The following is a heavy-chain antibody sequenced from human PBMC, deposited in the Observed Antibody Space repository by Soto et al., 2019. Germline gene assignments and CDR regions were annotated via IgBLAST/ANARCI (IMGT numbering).Heavy chain of an antibody. CDR1: GFTFSSYW. CDR2: INSDGSST. J-gene: IGHJ6*02. V-gene: IGHV3-74*01. D-gene: IGHD2-2*01. CDR3: AREFPADPYCSSTSCYVYYYYGMDV. Sequence: GGSLRLSCAASGFTFSSYWMHWVRQAPGKGLVWVSRINSDGSSTSYAGSVKGRFTISRGNAKNTLYLQMNSLRAEDTAVYYCAREFPADPYCSSTSCYVYYYYGMDVWGQGTTVTVSS.